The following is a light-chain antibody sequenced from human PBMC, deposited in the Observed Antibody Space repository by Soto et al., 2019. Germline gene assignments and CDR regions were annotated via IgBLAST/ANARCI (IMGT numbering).Light chain of an antibody. Sequence: QSALTQPPSASGSPGQSVAISCTGTSSDVGGYNYVSWYQHHPGKAPKLMIYEVSKRPSGVPDRFSGSKSGNTACLTVSGLQAEDEADYYCNSYACNNWVFGGGPKLTVL. CDR2: EVS. CDR1: SSDVGGYNY. J-gene: IGLJ3*02. CDR3: NSYACNNWV. V-gene: IGLV2-8*01.